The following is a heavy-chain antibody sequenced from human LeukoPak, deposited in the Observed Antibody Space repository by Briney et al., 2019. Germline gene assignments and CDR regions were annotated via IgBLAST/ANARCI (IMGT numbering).Heavy chain of an antibody. CDR1: GFTFSSYG. V-gene: IGHV3-33*01. Sequence: GGSLRLSCAASGFTFSSYGMHWVRQAPGKGLEWVAVIWYDGSNKYYADSVKGRFTISRDNSKNTLYLQMNSLRAEDTAVYYCARDGGLSIAENWFDPWGQGTLVTVSS. CDR3: ARDGGLSIAENWFDP. J-gene: IGHJ5*02. CDR2: IWYDGSNK. D-gene: IGHD6-6*01.